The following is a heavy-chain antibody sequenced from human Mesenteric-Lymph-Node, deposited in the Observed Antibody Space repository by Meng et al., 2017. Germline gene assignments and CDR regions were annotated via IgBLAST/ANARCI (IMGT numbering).Heavy chain of an antibody. D-gene: IGHD3-10*01. Sequence: GESLKISCAASGFTFSSYSMNWVRQAPGKGLEWVSSISSSSSYIYYAGSVKGRFTISRDNAKNSLYLQMNSLRAEDTAVYYCARADQLWFGELPEKTNYYYYGMDVWGQGTTVTVSS. J-gene: IGHJ6*02. CDR1: GFTFSSYS. CDR3: ARADQLWFGELPEKTNYYYYGMDV. CDR2: ISSSSSYI. V-gene: IGHV3-21*01.